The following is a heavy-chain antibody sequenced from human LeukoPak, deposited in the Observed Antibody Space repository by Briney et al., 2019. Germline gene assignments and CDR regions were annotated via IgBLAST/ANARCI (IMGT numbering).Heavy chain of an antibody. Sequence: PGGSLRLSCAASGFTFSSCELSWVRQAPAKGLEWVSYISSSSSTIYYADSVKGRFTVSRDNAKNSLYLQMNSLRDEDTAVYYCARDGVVGVTGFGSYWGQGTLVTVSS. J-gene: IGHJ4*02. CDR3: ARDGVVGVTGFGSY. CDR2: ISSSSSTI. V-gene: IGHV3-48*03. D-gene: IGHD1-26*01. CDR1: GFTFSSCE.